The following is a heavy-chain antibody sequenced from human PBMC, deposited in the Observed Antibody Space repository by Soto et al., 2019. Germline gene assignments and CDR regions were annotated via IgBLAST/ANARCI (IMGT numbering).Heavy chain of an antibody. CDR1: GLRVSSFA. J-gene: IGHJ4*02. V-gene: IGHV3-23*03. Sequence: GWSLRLSCAASGLRVSSFAMTWVRQAPGKGLEWISVVNGDGTATYYANSVKGRFTISRDTSKNTLYLQMDSLRAEDTAVYYCAKITRSWGQGTPATVSS. D-gene: IGHD3-16*01. CDR2: VNGDGTAT. CDR3: AKITRS.